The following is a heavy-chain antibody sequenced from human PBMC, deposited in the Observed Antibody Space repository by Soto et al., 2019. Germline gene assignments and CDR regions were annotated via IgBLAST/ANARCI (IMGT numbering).Heavy chain of an antibody. CDR2: IYYSGST. Sequence: SETLSLTCTVSGGSISSGDYYWIWLRQPPGKGLEWIGYIYYSGSTYYNPSLKSRVTISVDTSKNQFSLKLSSVTAADTAVYYCAREGSSWSRGFDYWGQGTLVTVS. CDR3: AREGSSWSRGFDY. CDR1: GGSISSGDYY. J-gene: IGHJ4*02. D-gene: IGHD6-13*01. V-gene: IGHV4-30-4*01.